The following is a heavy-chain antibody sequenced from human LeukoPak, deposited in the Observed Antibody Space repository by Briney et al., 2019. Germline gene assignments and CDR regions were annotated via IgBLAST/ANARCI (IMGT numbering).Heavy chain of an antibody. V-gene: IGHV3-23*01. CDR3: AKPVTSTGGVDY. CDR1: GFTFSSYA. Sequence: QPGGSLRLSCAASGFTFSSYAMSWVRQAPGKGLEWVSTIGGGGAATYYADSVKGRLTISRDNSKNTLYLQLNSLRADDTAVYYCAKPVTSTGGVDYWGQGTLVTVSS. J-gene: IGHJ4*02. D-gene: IGHD6-19*01. CDR2: IGGGGAAT.